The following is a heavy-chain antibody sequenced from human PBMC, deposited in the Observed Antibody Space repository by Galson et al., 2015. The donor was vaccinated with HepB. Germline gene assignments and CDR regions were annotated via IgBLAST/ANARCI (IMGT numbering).Heavy chain of an antibody. J-gene: IGHJ4*02. CDR2: ISTGTDL. Sequence: SLRLSCAASGFTVSRSYMAWVRQAPGKGLEWVSVISTGTDLYYADSVRGRFAIARDNSKNSLYLQLSSLRADDTAVYYCARIFTSSWYFDHWGQGTLVTVSS. CDR1: GFTVSRSY. V-gene: IGHV3-53*01. D-gene: IGHD6-13*01. CDR3: ARIFTSSWYFDH.